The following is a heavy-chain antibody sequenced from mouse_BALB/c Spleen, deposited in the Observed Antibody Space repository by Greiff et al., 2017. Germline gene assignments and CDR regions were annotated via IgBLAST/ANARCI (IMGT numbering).Heavy chain of an antibody. Sequence: QVQLKQSAAELARPGASVKMSCKASGYTFTSYTMHWVKQRPGQGLEWIGYINPSSGYTEYNQKFKDKTTLTADKSSSTAYMQLSSLTSEDSAVYYCARGGNYAYWGQGTLVTVSA. J-gene: IGHJ3*01. D-gene: IGHD2-1*01. CDR1: GYTFTSYT. V-gene: IGHV1-4*02. CDR3: ARGGNYAY. CDR2: INPSSGYT.